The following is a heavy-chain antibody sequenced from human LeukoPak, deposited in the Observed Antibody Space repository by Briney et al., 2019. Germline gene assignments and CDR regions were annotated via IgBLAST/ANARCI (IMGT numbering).Heavy chain of an antibody. Sequence: SETLSLTCTVSGGSISSYYWSWIRQPRGKGLEWIACISYSGSTKYNPSLKSRVTISVDTSKNQLSLKLSSVTAADTAVYYCAREPGFDSSGYLNWFDPWGQGTLVTVSS. CDR2: ISYSGST. V-gene: IGHV4-59*01. CDR3: AREPGFDSSGYLNWFDP. CDR1: GGSISSYY. D-gene: IGHD3-22*01. J-gene: IGHJ5*02.